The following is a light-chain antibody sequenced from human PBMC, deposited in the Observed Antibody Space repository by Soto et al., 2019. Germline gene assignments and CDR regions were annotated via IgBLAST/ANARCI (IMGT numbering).Light chain of an antibody. CDR2: DVS. J-gene: IGLJ2*01. Sequence: QSALTQPASVSGSPGQSITISCTGNSSDVGGYNYVSWYQQHPGKAPKLMIYDVSTRPSGVSNRFSGSKSGNTASLTMSGLQADDDADYYCSSYTSSSTYVVFGGGTKVTVL. V-gene: IGLV2-14*01. CDR3: SSYTSSSTYVV. CDR1: SSDVGGYNY.